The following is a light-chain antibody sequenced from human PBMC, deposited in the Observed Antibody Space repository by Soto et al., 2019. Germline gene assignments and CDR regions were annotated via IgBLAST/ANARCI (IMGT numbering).Light chain of an antibody. CDR1: QTISSS. CDR2: EAS. Sequence: DIQMTQSPSTLSGSVGDTDTITCLASQTISSSLAWYHQKPGKAPKLLIYEASSLESGVPSRFSGSGSGTEFTLTINSLQPDDFATYYCQQDKSYSWTFGQGTKVDIK. CDR3: QQDKSYSWT. V-gene: IGKV1-5*03. J-gene: IGKJ1*01.